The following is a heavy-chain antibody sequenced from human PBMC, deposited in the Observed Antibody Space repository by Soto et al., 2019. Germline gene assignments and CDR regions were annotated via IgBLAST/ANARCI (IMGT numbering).Heavy chain of an antibody. D-gene: IGHD2-8*02. CDR1: GGSFSGYY. CDR3: ARDKITGLFDY. V-gene: IGHV4-34*01. Sequence: SETLSLTCAVYGGSFSGYYWTWIRQPPGTGLEGIGEINHSGSTNYNPSLKSRVTISVDTSKNQFSLKLTSVIAADTAVYYCARDKITGLFDYWDQGTLVTVS. J-gene: IGHJ4*02. CDR2: INHSGST.